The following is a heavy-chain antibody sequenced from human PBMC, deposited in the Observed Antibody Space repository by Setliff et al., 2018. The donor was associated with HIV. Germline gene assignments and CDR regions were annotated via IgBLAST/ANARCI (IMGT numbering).Heavy chain of an antibody. CDR1: GGTFSSYI. D-gene: IGHD3-3*01. CDR3: ARGIPRGTVFGVVGYFDY. V-gene: IGHV1-69*01. Sequence: SCKASGGTFSSYITAWVRQAPGQGLEWMGGIHPIFGTTNYARDFMGRVSITADESTNTAYMELSSLRSDDSAIYYCARGIPRGTVFGVVGYFDYWGQGTPVTVSS. CDR2: IHPIFGTT. J-gene: IGHJ4*02.